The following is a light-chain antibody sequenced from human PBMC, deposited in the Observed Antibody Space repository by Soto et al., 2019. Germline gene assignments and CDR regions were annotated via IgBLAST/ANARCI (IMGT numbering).Light chain of an antibody. V-gene: IGKV1-5*03. Sequence: DIQMTQSPSTLSASVGDRVTITCRASQSISSWLAWYQQKPGKAPKRLIFSASGLESGVPSRFSGSGSGTEFTLTISSLQPDDFATYYCQEYNGNSGLTFGGGTKVEIK. J-gene: IGKJ4*01. CDR2: SAS. CDR1: QSISSW. CDR3: QEYNGNSGLT.